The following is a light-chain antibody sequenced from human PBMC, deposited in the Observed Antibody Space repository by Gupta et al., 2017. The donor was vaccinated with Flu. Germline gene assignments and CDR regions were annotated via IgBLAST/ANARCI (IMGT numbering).Light chain of an antibody. J-gene: IGLJ1*01. CDR3: SSYTSTTTFYV. CDR1: SSDVGNSDY. CDR2: DVS. Sequence: QSALTQPASVSGSPGQSITISCTGTSSDVGNSDYVSWYQQDSGKAPKLLIYDVSNRPSGVSSRFSGSKSGNTASLTLSGLQAEDETDYYCSSYTSTTTFYVFGTGTKVTVL. V-gene: IGLV2-14*01.